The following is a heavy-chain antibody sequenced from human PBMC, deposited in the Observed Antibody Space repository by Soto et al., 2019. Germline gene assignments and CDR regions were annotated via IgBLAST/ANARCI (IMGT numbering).Heavy chain of an antibody. CDR3: ARSYSGPYGCIDP. CDR2: INSEGSST. J-gene: IGHJ5*02. CDR1: GFTISGHW. V-gene: IGHV3-74*01. Sequence: PGGSLRLSCAASGFTISGHWMHWVRQVPGKGLVWVSRINSEGSSTSYADSVKGRFIISRDNAKNTLFLQMNSLRAEDTAVYYCARSYSGPYGCIDPWGQGTLVTSPQ. D-gene: IGHD1-26*01.